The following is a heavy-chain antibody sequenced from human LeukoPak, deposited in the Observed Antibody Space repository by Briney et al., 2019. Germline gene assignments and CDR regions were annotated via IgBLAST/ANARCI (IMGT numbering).Heavy chain of an antibody. CDR1: GGSISSYY. CDR3: ARPRLDSSVYYYFQY. J-gene: IGHJ4*02. CDR2: IYYSGST. V-gene: IGHV4-59*08. D-gene: IGHD3-22*01. Sequence: SETLSLTCTVSGGSISSYYWSWIRQPPGKGLEWIGYIYYSGSTNYNPSLKSRVTISVDTSKNQFSLKLSSVAAADTAVYYCARPRLDSSVYYYFQYWGQGTLVTVSS.